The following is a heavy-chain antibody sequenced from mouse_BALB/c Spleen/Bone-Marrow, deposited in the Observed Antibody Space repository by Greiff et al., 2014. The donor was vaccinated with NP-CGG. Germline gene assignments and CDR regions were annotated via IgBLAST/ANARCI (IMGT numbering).Heavy chain of an antibody. V-gene: IGHV1-4*01. D-gene: IGHD2-4*01. Sequence: QVQLQQPGAELARPGASVKMSCKASGCSFTSYTMHWVKQRPGQGLEWIGYINPSSGYTNYNQKFKDKATLTADKSSSTAYMQLSSLTSEDSAVYYCARGWDYEGYFDYWGQGTTLTVSS. J-gene: IGHJ2*01. CDR1: GCSFTSYT. CDR2: INPSSGYT. CDR3: ARGWDYEGYFDY.